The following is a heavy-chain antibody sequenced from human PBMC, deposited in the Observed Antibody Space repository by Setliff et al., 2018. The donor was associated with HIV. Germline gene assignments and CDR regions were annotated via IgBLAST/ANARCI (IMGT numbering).Heavy chain of an antibody. J-gene: IGHJ2*01. CDR1: GYTFTNYI. D-gene: IGHD2-2*01. CDR3: ARVGCSSTTCPWAWYFDL. V-gene: IGHV7-4-1*02. CDR2: INTNTGNP. Sequence: PSVKVSCKASGYTFTNYIMSWVRQAPGQGLEWMGWINTNTGNPTYAQGFTGRFVFSLDTSVSTAYLQISSLKAEDTAVYYCARVGCSSTTCPWAWYFDLWGRGTLVTVSS.